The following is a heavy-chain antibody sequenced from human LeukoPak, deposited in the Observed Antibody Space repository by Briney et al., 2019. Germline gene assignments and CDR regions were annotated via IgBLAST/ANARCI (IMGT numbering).Heavy chain of an antibody. Sequence: SVKVSCKASGGTFSNYGINWVRQAPGQGLEWMGGITPMSGPANYAQKFQGRVTITADKFTSTVYMELSRLTSEDTAMYYCAKVAQMAYNGGGWYGAFDIWGQGTMVTVSS. CDR3: AKVAQMAYNGGGWYGAFDI. CDR1: GGTFSNYG. CDR2: ITPMSGPA. J-gene: IGHJ3*02. V-gene: IGHV1-69*06. D-gene: IGHD6-19*01.